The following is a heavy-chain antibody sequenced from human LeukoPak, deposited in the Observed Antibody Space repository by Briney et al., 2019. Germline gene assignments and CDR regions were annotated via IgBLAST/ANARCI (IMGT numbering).Heavy chain of an antibody. Sequence: PGGSLRLSCAASGFTFSSYAMNWVRQAPGKGLEWVSTISGSGSSTYHADSVKGRFTISRDNSKNTLYLQMNSLRAEDTAVYYCAKDSLRITIFGVVIIPVSYFDYWGQGTLVTVSS. CDR2: ISGSGSST. D-gene: IGHD3-3*01. CDR3: AKDSLRITIFGVVIIPVSYFDY. V-gene: IGHV3-23*01. CDR1: GFTFSSYA. J-gene: IGHJ4*02.